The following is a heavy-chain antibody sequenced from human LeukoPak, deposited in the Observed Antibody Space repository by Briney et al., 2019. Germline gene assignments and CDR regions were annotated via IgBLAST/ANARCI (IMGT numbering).Heavy chain of an antibody. Sequence: ASVKVSCKASGYTFTSYDINWVRQAPGQGLGWMGWMNPNSGNTVYAQKFQGRVTMTRDMSTSTVYMELSSLRSEDTAVYYCARGGQYDKDSSGYWYFDYWGQGTLVTVSS. V-gene: IGHV1-8*01. CDR2: MNPNSGNT. D-gene: IGHD3-22*01. CDR3: ARGGQYDKDSSGYWYFDY. J-gene: IGHJ4*02. CDR1: GYTFTSYD.